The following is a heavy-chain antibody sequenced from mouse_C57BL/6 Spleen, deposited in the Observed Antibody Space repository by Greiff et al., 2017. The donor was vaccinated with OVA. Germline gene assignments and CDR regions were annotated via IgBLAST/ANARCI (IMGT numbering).Heavy chain of an antibody. V-gene: IGHV1-53*01. CDR2: INPSNGGT. D-gene: IGHD2-4*01. CDR3: ARTEPCYYEDGWYFDY. J-gene: IGHJ2*01. CDR1: GYTFTSYW. Sequence: QVQLQQPGTELVKPGASVKLSCKASGYTFTSYWMHWVKQRPGQGLEWIGNINPSNGGTNYNEKFKSKATLTVDKSSSTAYMQLSSLTSEDTAVYYCARTEPCYYEDGWYFDYWGQGTTLTVSS.